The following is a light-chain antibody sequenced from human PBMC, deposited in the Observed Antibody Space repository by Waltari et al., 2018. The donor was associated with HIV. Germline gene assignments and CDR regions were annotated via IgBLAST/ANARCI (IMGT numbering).Light chain of an antibody. Sequence: QSVLTQPPSASGTPGQRVPISCSGRSSNDGNNAVSWYQQLPGEAPKLLISSNDRRPSGVPERFSASKSGTSASLAISGLQSEDEAHYYCAVWDDNLKRVFGGGTKLTVL. CDR2: SND. J-gene: IGLJ3*02. CDR1: SSNDGNNA. CDR3: AVWDDNLKRV. V-gene: IGLV1-44*01.